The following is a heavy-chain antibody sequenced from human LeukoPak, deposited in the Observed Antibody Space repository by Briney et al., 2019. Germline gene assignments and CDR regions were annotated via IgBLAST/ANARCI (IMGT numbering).Heavy chain of an antibody. CDR3: AKGGRYYGSGSYYRI. Sequence: GALRLSCAASGFTFSSYAMSWVRQAPEKGLEWVSAISGSGGSTYYADSVKGRFTISRDNSKNTLYLQMNSLRAEDTAVYYCAKGGRYYGSGSYYRIWGQGTLVTVSS. J-gene: IGHJ4*02. V-gene: IGHV3-23*01. CDR1: GFTFSSYA. CDR2: ISGSGGST. D-gene: IGHD3-10*01.